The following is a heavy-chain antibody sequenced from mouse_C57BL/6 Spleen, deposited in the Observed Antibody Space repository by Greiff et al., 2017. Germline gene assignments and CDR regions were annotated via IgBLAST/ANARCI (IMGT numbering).Heavy chain of an antibody. CDR1: GYTFTSYT. D-gene: IGHD2-1*01. CDR2: INPSSGYT. Sequence: QVQLKQSGAELARPGASVKMSCKASGYTFTSYTMHWVKQRPGQGLEWIGYINPSSGYTKYNQKFKDKATLTADKSSSTAYMQLSSLASEDSAVYYCARKEGGYGNYERAMDYWGQVTSVTVSS. V-gene: IGHV1-4*01. CDR3: ARKEGGYGNYERAMDY. J-gene: IGHJ4*01.